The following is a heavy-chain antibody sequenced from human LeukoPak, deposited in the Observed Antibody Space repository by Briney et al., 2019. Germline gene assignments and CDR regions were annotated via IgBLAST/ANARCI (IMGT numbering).Heavy chain of an antibody. CDR1: GGSISSYY. V-gene: IGHV4-59*01. D-gene: IGHD3-10*01. J-gene: IGHJ4*02. CDR2: IYYSGST. CDR3: ARDRGEGYYFDY. Sequence: SETLSLTCTVSGGSISSYYWSWIRQPPGKGLEWIGYIYYSGSTNYNPSLKSRVTISVDTSKNQFSLKLSSVTAEDTAVYYCARDRGEGYYFDYWGQGTLVTVSS.